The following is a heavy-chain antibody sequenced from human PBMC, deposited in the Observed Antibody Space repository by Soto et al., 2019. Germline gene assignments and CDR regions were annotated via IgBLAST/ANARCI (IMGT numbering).Heavy chain of an antibody. Sequence: QVQLVESGGGVVQPGRSLRLSCAASGFTFSSYGMHWVRQAPGKGLEWVAVISYDGSNKYYADSVKGRVTISRDKSKNTLYLQMNSLRAEDTAVYYCAKDRGYNFEGYFDYWGQGTLVTVSS. J-gene: IGHJ4*02. CDR2: ISYDGSNK. V-gene: IGHV3-30*18. CDR1: GFTFSSYG. D-gene: IGHD5-12*01. CDR3: AKDRGYNFEGYFDY.